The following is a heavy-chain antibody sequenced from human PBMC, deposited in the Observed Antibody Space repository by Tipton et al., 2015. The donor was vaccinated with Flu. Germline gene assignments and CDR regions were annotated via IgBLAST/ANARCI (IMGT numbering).Heavy chain of an antibody. Sequence: SLRLSCAASGFTFSNSAMTWVRQAPGKGLEWVSRSGGIDGKTHYADSVKGRFTISRDNSKNTLYLQMNSLGAEDTAVYYCANVPNFDYWEQGTLVTVSS. CDR1: GFTFSNSA. CDR3: ANVPNFDY. D-gene: IGHD6-6*01. J-gene: IGHJ4*02. V-gene: IGHV3-23*01. CDR2: SGGIDGKT.